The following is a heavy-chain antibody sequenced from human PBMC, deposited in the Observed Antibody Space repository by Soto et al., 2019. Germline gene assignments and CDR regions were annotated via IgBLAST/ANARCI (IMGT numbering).Heavy chain of an antibody. Sequence: EVQLVESGGGLVQPGGSLRLSCAASGFTFSSYSMNWVRQAPGKGLEWVSYISSSSSTIYYADSVKGRFTISRDNAKNXLXLXXNSLRAEDTAVYYCASLPVKYYDILTGFNDYGMDVWGQGTTVTVSS. CDR3: ASLPVKYYDILTGFNDYGMDV. V-gene: IGHV3-48*01. D-gene: IGHD3-9*01. CDR2: ISSSSSTI. CDR1: GFTFSSYS. J-gene: IGHJ6*02.